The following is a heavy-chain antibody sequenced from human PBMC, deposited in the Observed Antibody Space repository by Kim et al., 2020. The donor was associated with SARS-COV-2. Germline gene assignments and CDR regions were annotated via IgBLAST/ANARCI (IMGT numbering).Heavy chain of an antibody. Sequence: SVKVSCKASGGTFSSYAISWVRQAPGQGLEWMGGIIPIFGTANYAQKFQGRVTITADESTNTAYMELSSLRSEDTAVYYCASASRSLLWFGELDYYGMDVWGQGTTVTVSS. CDR2: IIPIFGTA. D-gene: IGHD3-10*01. CDR1: GGTFSSYA. CDR3: ASASRSLLWFGELDYYGMDV. V-gene: IGHV1-69*13. J-gene: IGHJ6*02.